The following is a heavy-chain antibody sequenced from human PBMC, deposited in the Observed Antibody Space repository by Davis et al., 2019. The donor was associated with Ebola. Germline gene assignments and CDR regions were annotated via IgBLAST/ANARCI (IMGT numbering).Heavy chain of an antibody. Sequence: GESLKISCEASGFTFSRYGMHWVRQAPGKGLEWVAFIRSEATSQDYGKSVQGRFFISRDDSKNTLYLQMNSLRAEDTAVYYCAKVADCSSTSCHWLGYYYYYYGMDVWGQGTTVTVSS. D-gene: IGHD2-2*01. V-gene: IGHV3-30*02. CDR2: IRSEATSQ. J-gene: IGHJ6*02. CDR1: GFTFSRYG. CDR3: AKVADCSSTSCHWLGYYYYYYGMDV.